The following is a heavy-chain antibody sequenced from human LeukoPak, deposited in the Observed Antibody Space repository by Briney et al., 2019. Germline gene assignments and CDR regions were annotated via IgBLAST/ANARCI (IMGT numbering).Heavy chain of an antibody. J-gene: IGHJ4*02. D-gene: IGHD5-24*01. CDR1: GFTFRNSA. CDR2: INRNSVSP. CDR3: AKGRRDGYNYPFFDS. Sequence: GVSLRLSCAASGFTFRNSAMSWVRQAPGKGLEWVSNINRNSVSPYFAAFVKGRFTISRDNSNNTLFLQMNSLSADDTAIYYCAKGRRDGYNYPFFDSWGQGALVIVSS. V-gene: IGHV3-23*01.